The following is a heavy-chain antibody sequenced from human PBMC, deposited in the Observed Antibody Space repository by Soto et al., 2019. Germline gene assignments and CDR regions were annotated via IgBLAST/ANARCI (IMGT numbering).Heavy chain of an antibody. V-gene: IGHV4-4*02. J-gene: IGHJ4*02. CDR3: AARPFWSGPWTARRLDY. CDR2: ISHSGNA. D-gene: IGHD3-3*01. Sequence: QVQLQESGPGLVKPSGTLSLTCAVSGDSINSNHWWNWVRQPPGKGLEWIGQISHSGNANYNPSLTSRVTISVDKSKNHFSLKLTSVTAADTAVYYCAARPFWSGPWTARRLDYWGQGTLVTVSS. CDR1: GDSINSNHW.